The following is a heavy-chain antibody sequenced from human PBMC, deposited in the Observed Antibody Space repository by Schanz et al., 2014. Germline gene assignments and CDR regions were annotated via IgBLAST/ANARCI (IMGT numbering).Heavy chain of an antibody. CDR2: ISPYTGNT. J-gene: IGHJ5*02. V-gene: IGHV1-18*04. D-gene: IGHD2-2*01. CDR3: ARDRRRYCSTASCLHDNWFDP. Sequence: QVQLVQSGAEVKKPGASVKVSCKASGYTFTSDSMHWVRQAPGQGLQWMGWISPYTGNTNYAQTLQGRVTMTADTSTSTAYMELRSLRSDDTAVYYCARDRRRYCSTASCLHDNWFDPWGQGTLVIVSS. CDR1: GYTFTSDS.